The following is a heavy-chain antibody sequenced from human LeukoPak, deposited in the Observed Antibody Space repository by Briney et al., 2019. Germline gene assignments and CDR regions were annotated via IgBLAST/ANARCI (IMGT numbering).Heavy chain of an antibody. Sequence: ASVKVSCKASGYTFTSYGIIWVRQAPGQGLEWMGWISAYNGNTNYAQKLQGRVTMTTDTSTSTAYMELSSLRSEDTAVYYCARVRYYGSGSDYWGQGTLVTVSS. CDR3: ARVRYYGSGSDY. J-gene: IGHJ4*02. CDR1: GYTFTSYG. V-gene: IGHV1-18*01. CDR2: ISAYNGNT. D-gene: IGHD3-10*01.